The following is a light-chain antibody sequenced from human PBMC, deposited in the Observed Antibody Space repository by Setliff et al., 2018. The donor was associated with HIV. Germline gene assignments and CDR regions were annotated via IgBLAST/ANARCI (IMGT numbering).Light chain of an antibody. J-gene: IGLJ1*01. CDR2: EVS. CDR1: SSDIGGYTY. Sequence: QSALAQPASVSGSPGQSITISCTGTSSDIGGYTYVSWYQQHPGKAPKLIIFEVSHRPSGVSNRLSGSKSGNTASLIISGLQAEDEADYYCSSYTNISTLVFGTGTKVTVL. CDR3: SSYTNISTLV. V-gene: IGLV2-14*01.